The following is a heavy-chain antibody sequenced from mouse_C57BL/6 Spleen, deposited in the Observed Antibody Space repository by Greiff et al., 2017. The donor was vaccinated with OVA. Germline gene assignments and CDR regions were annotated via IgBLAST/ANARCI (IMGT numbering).Heavy chain of an antibody. J-gene: IGHJ2*01. V-gene: IGHV3-1*01. Sequence: DVKLQESGPGMVKPSQSLSLTCTVTGYSITSGYDWHWIRHFPGNKLEWMGYISYSGSPNYNPSLKSRISITHDTSKNHFFLKLNSVTTEDTATYYCARSPFDYENYFDYWGQGTTLTVSS. D-gene: IGHD2-4*01. CDR1: GYSITSGYD. CDR2: ISYSGSP. CDR3: ARSPFDYENYFDY.